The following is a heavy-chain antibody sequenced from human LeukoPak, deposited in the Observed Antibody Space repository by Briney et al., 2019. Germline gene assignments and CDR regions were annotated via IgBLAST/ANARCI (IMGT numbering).Heavy chain of an antibody. J-gene: IGHJ4*02. Sequence: SETLFLTCTVSGALISSGGYYWSWIRQRPGKGLEWIGYIYYTGSSYYNPALESRITISVDTSKNQFSLNLSFVAAADTAVYYCARLLNTLDYWGQGILVSVSS. V-gene: IGHV4-31*03. CDR1: GALISSGGYY. CDR2: IYYTGSS. CDR3: ARLLNTLDY. D-gene: IGHD2-2*02.